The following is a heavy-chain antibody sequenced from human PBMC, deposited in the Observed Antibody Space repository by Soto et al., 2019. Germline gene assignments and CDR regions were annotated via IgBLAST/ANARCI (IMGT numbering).Heavy chain of an antibody. D-gene: IGHD3-22*01. V-gene: IGHV1-69*01. Sequence: QVQLVQSGAEVRKPGSSVKVSCKASGGTFSRHAISWVRQAPGQGLEWMGGIIPIFGTANHAQKFQGRVTIIADESTSTVYMELSSLRSDDTAMYYCARGWGYDSNDYYYASWGQGTLVIVSS. CDR2: IIPIFGTA. CDR3: ARGWGYDSNDYYYAS. J-gene: IGHJ5*02. CDR1: GGTFSRHA.